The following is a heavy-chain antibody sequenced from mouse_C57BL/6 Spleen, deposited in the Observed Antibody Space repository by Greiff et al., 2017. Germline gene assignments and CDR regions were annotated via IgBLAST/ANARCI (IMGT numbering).Heavy chain of an antibody. CDR3: ARQRNYYGSSSYAMDY. CDR2: ISNGGGST. Sequence: EVQGVESGGGLVQPGGSLKLSCAASGFTFSDYYMYWVRQTPEKRLEWVAYISNGGGSTYYPDTVKGRFPISRDNAKNTLYLHMSRLKSEDTAMYYCARQRNYYGSSSYAMDYWGQGTSVTVSS. V-gene: IGHV5-12*01. J-gene: IGHJ4*01. D-gene: IGHD1-1*01. CDR1: GFTFSDYY.